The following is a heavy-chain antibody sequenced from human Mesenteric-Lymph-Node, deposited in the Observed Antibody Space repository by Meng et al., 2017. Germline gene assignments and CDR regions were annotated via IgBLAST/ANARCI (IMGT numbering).Heavy chain of an antibody. Sequence: QVHLQYSGPGRVKPSQTLSLTCTSSGGSLDNSDYFWDWIRQPPGKGLEWIGSVRYSGTAYYNPSLTSRVTISVDTSKNQFSLNLSSLTAADTAVYYCARHVYGDSYGFWGQGTLVTVSS. CDR1: GGSLDNSDYF. CDR3: ARHVYGDSYGF. CDR2: VRYSGTA. V-gene: IGHV4-39*01. J-gene: IGHJ4*02. D-gene: IGHD4-17*01.